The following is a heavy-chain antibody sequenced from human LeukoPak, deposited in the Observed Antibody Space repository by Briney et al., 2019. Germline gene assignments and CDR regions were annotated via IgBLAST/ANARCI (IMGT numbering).Heavy chain of an antibody. CDR3: ARSPLSWIQLWLGYFDY. V-gene: IGHV4-59*01. J-gene: IGHJ4*02. CDR1: GRSLSIYY. D-gene: IGHD5-18*01. Sequence: SETLSLTCTVSGRSLSIYYWSWIRQPPGNGLEWIGYIYYSGSTNSNPSLKSRVTISVDTSKTQFSLKLSSVTAADTAVYYCARSPLSWIQLWLGYFDYWGQGTLVTVSS. CDR2: IYYSGST.